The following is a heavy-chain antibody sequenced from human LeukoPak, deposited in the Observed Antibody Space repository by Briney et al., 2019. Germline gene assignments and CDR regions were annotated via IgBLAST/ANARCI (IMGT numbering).Heavy chain of an antibody. J-gene: IGHJ4*02. Sequence: PGGSLRLSCAASGFTFTKYWMTWVRQAPGKGLEWVGNIKQDGSDKNYMDSVKGRFTISRDNAKNSLYLQMNSLRAEDTAVYYCARKENMVRGVIIRASFWNYWGQGTLVTVSS. D-gene: IGHD3-10*01. V-gene: IGHV3-7*01. CDR3: ARKENMVRGVIIRASFWNY. CDR1: GFTFTKYW. CDR2: IKQDGSDK.